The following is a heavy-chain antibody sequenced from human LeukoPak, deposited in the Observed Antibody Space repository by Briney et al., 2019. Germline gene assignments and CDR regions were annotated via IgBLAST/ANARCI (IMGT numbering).Heavy chain of an antibody. CDR2: ISAYNGNT. CDR3: ARASYCSGGSCYSSPDY. Sequence: ASVKVSCKASGYTFTSYGISWVRQAPGQGLEWMGWISAYNGNTNYAQKLQGRVTMTTDTPTSTAYMELRSLRSDDTAVYYCARASYCSGGSCYSSPDYWGQGTLVTVSS. J-gene: IGHJ4*02. D-gene: IGHD2-15*01. V-gene: IGHV1-18*01. CDR1: GYTFTSYG.